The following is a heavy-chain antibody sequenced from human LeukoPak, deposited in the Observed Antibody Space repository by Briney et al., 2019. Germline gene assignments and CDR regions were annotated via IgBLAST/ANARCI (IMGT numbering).Heavy chain of an antibody. J-gene: IGHJ5*02. CDR1: GYTFTSYD. CDR3: ARGLMNLRWFDP. CDR2: MNTNSGNT. Sequence: ASVKVSCKASGYTFTSYDINWVRQATGQGLEWMGWMNTNSGNTGYAQKFQGRVTMTRNTSISTAYMELSSLRSEDTAVYYCARGLMNLRWFDPWGQGTLVTVSS. V-gene: IGHV1-8*01.